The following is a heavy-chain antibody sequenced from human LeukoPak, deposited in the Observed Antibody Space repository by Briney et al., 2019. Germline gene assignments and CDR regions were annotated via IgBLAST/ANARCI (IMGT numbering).Heavy chain of an antibody. CDR2: ISGSGGST. D-gene: IGHD2-2*01. J-gene: IGHJ3*02. Sequence: PGGSLRLSCAASGFTFSSYAMSWVRQAPGKGLEWVSAISGSGGSTYYADSVKGRFTISRDNAKNSLYLQMNSLRAEDTAVYYCARGDEYQDAFDIWGQGTMVTVSS. CDR1: GFTFSSYA. V-gene: IGHV3-23*01. CDR3: ARGDEYQDAFDI.